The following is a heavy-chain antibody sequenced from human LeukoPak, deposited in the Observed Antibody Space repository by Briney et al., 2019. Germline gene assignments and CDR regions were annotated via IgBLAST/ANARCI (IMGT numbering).Heavy chain of an antibody. CDR1: GFSVSTNY. CDR2: IYSGGST. V-gene: IGHV3-66*04. CDR3: ARRDWRGFEDDY. D-gene: IGHD3/OR15-3a*01. J-gene: IGHJ4*02. Sequence: GRSLRLSCAASGFSVSTNYVSWVRRAPGKGLEWVSLIYSGGSTLYADSVKGRFTISRDSSKNTVYLQMNSLRAEDTAVYYCARRDWRGFEDDYWGQGTLVTVSS.